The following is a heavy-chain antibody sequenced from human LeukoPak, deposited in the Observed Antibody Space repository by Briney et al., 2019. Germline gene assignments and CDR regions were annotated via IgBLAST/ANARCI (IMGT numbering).Heavy chain of an antibody. Sequence: SETLSLTCTVSGGSISSYYWSWIRQPPGKGLEWIGYIYYSGSTKYNPSLKSRVTISVDTSKNQFPLKLSSVTAADTAVYYCARDQGSGSYYPFDYPFDYWGQGTLVTVSS. D-gene: IGHD3-10*01. CDR1: GGSISSYY. CDR2: IYYSGST. CDR3: ARDQGSGSYYPFDYPFDY. J-gene: IGHJ4*02. V-gene: IGHV4-59*01.